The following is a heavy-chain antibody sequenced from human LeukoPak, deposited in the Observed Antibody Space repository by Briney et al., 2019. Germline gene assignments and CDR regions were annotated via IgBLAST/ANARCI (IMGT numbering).Heavy chain of an antibody. D-gene: IGHD2-15*01. CDR2: ITNGDSPI. Sequence: PGGSLRLSCAASGFTFTDYYMTWIRQAPGKGLEWVSYITNGDSPIYYADSVKGRFTISRDNAKNALYLQMNSLRAEDTAVYYCARTRGPCSGGRCYLYYFDYWGQGTLVTVSS. V-gene: IGHV3-11*01. CDR3: ARTRGPCSGGRCYLYYFDY. J-gene: IGHJ4*02. CDR1: GFTFTDYY.